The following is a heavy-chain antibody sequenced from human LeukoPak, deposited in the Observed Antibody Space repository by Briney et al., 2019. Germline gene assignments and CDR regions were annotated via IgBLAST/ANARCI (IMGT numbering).Heavy chain of an antibody. V-gene: IGHV4-34*01. D-gene: IGHD2-15*01. CDR2: INHSGST. Sequence: SETLSLTCAVYGGSFSGYYWSWIRQPPGKGLEWIGEINHSGSTNYNPSLKSRVTISVDTSKNQFSLKLSSVTAADTAVYYCARERRRYCSGGCCYSRAPRAFDIWGQGTMVTVSS. CDR3: ARERRRYCSGGCCYSRAPRAFDI. J-gene: IGHJ3*02. CDR1: GGSFSGYY.